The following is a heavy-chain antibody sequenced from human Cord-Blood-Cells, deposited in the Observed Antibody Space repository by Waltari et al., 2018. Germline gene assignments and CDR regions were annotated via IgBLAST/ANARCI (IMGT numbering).Heavy chain of an antibody. CDR2: ISNDGSNK. J-gene: IGHJ4*02. CDR3: ARSHNWGSYVDD. V-gene: IGHV3-30*04. D-gene: IGHD7-27*01. Sequence: QVQLVESGGGVVQPGRSLRLSCAASGFTFSRYALHWVRQAPGKGQEGVAVISNDGSNKYYADSVKGRFTISRDKSKNTLYLQMNSLRAEDTAVYYCARSHNWGSYVDDWGQGTLVTVSS. CDR1: GFTFSRYA.